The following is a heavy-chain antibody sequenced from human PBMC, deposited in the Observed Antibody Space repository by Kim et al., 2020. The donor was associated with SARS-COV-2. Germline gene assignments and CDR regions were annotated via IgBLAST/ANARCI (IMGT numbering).Heavy chain of an antibody. CDR2: IYYSGST. V-gene: IGHV4-31*03. Sequence: TLSLTCTVSGGSISSGGYYCSWIRQHPGKGLEWIGYIYYSGSTYYNPSLKSRVTISVDTSKNQFSLKLSSVTAADTAVYYCARLYYYGSGSYRSHYYYGMDVWGQGTTVTVSS. CDR1: GGSISSGGYY. CDR3: ARLYYYGSGSYRSHYYYGMDV. J-gene: IGHJ6*02. D-gene: IGHD3-10*01.